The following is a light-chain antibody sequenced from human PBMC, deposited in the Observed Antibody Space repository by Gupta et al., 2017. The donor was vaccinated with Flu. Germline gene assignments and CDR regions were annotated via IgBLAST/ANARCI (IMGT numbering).Light chain of an antibody. Sequence: QSALTQPRSVSGSPGQSVAISCTGTNSDVGAYDYVSWYQQHPGQAPKLIIDDCSKRPAGVPYWFIGSTSGNTASLTLAGRKAEDEDDYHCNSDGATTVFGGGTRLTVL. CDR3: NSDGATTV. CDR2: DCS. J-gene: IGLJ2*01. CDR1: NSDVGAYDY. V-gene: IGLV2-11*01.